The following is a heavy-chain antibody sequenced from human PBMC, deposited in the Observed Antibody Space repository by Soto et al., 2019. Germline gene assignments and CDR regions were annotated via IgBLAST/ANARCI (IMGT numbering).Heavy chain of an antibody. J-gene: IGHJ5*02. CDR1: GGTFSSYA. D-gene: IGHD6-19*01. Sequence: QVQLVQSGAEVKKPGSSVKVSCKASGGTFSSYAISWVRQAPGQGREWMGGIIPIFGTANYAQKFQGRVTITADESTSTADMELSSLRYEDTAVYYCARSMGCSSGWSGRGWEGCWFDPWGQGTLVTVSS. CDR2: IIPIFGTA. CDR3: ARSMGCSSGWSGRGWEGCWFDP. V-gene: IGHV1-69*12.